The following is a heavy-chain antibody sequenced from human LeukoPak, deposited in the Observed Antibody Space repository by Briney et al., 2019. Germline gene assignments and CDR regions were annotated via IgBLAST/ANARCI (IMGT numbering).Heavy chain of an antibody. CDR3: ARLVTMVRGGSNWFDP. Sequence: SQTLSLTCTVSGGPISSGSYYWSSIRQPAGKGLECIGRIYTSGSTNYNPSLKSRVTISVDTSKNQFSLKLSSVTAADTAVYYCARLVTMVRGGSNWFDPWGQGTLVTVSS. J-gene: IGHJ5*02. V-gene: IGHV4-61*02. CDR1: GGPISSGSYY. D-gene: IGHD3-10*01. CDR2: IYTSGST.